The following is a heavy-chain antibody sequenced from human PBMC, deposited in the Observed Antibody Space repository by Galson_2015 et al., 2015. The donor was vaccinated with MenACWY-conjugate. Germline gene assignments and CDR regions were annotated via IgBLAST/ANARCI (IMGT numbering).Heavy chain of an antibody. J-gene: IGHJ4*02. Sequence: TLSLTCAVSGGSISSSNWWSWVRQPPGKGLEWIGEIYHSGSTNYNPSLKSRVSISVDKSKNQFSLKLSSVTAADTAVYYCARRGPGSDFWSGYYSFDYWGQGTLVTVSS. CDR1: GGSISSSNW. D-gene: IGHD3-3*01. CDR2: IYHSGST. V-gene: IGHV4-4*02. CDR3: ARRGPGSDFWSGYYSFDY.